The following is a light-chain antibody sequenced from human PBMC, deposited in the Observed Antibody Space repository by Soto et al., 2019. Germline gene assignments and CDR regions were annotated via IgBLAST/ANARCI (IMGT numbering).Light chain of an antibody. V-gene: IGKV1-39*01. J-gene: IGKJ4*01. Sequence: DIQMTQSPSSLSASVGDRVTITCRASQSISSYLNWYQQKPGKAPKLLIYAASSLKSGVPSRFSSSGSGTDFTLIISSLQPEDFATYYCQQSYSTPLTFGGGTKVEIK. CDR2: AAS. CDR1: QSISSY. CDR3: QQSYSTPLT.